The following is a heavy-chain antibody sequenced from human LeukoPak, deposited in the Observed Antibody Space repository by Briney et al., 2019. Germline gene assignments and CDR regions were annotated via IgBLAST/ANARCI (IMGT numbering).Heavy chain of an antibody. Sequence: SETLSLTCTVSGGSISNYYWSWIRQHPGKGLEWIGYVYSSGSTNYNPSLKGRVTISVDTSKNQFSLKLTSVTAADTAVYYCARAGSLVTPPPLWGQGTLVTVSS. V-gene: IGHV4-59*01. CDR1: GGSISNYY. CDR3: ARAGSLVTPPPL. D-gene: IGHD3-10*01. J-gene: IGHJ4*02. CDR2: VYSSGST.